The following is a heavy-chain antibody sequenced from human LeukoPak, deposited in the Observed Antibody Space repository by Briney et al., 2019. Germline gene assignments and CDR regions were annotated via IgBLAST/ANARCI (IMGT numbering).Heavy chain of an antibody. J-gene: IGHJ3*02. CDR2: INPSSGST. CDR3: ARDHVLRYFDWLSSIDAFDI. CDR1: GYTFTSYY. D-gene: IGHD3-9*01. V-gene: IGHV1-46*01. Sequence: ASVKVSCKASGYTFTSYYIHWVRQAPGQGLEWMGVINPSSGSTSSAQKFQGRVAMTRDTSTSTVHMELSSLRSEDTAVYYCARDHVLRYFDWLSSIDAFDIWGQGAMVTVSS.